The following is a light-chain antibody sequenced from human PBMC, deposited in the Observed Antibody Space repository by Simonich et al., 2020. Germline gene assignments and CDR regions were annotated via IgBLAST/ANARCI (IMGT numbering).Light chain of an antibody. Sequence: QSALTQPASVSGSPGQSITISCTGTSRGVGSYNLVSWYQQHPGKAPKLMIYEVMKRPSGVSNRFSGSKSGNTASLTISGLQAEDEADYYCSSYTSSSTWVFGGGTKLTVL. CDR1: SRGVGSYNL. CDR3: SSYTSSSTWV. CDR2: EVM. V-gene: IGLV2-14*02. J-gene: IGLJ3*02.